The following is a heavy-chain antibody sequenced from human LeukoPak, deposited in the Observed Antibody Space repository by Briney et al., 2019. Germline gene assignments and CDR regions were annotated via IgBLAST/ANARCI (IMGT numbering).Heavy chain of an antibody. D-gene: IGHD2-21*02. Sequence: PSETLSLTCTVSGGSISSSSYYWGWIRQPPGKGLEWIGSNSGSAYYNPSLKSRATISVDTSKNQFSLKLGSLTAAVTAVYYCARHKGSWAYCGGDCYSGYFDYWGQGTLVTVSS. J-gene: IGHJ4*02. CDR2: NSGSA. CDR3: ARHKGSWAYCGGDCYSGYFDY. CDR1: GGSISSSSYY. V-gene: IGHV4-39*01.